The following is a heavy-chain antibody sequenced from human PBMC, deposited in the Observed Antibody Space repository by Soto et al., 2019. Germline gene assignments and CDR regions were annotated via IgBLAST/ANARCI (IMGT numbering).Heavy chain of an antibody. Sequence: GGSLRLSCAASGFTFSSYAMHWVRQAPGKGLEWVAVISYDGSNKYYADSVKGRFTISRDNSKNTLYLQMNSLRAEDTAVYYCAREGGVAAPLGTSWLDDWGQEPLVTVSS. CDR2: ISYDGSNK. V-gene: IGHV3-30-3*01. D-gene: IGHD2-15*01. J-gene: IGHJ4*02. CDR1: GFTFSSYA. CDR3: AREGGVAAPLGTSWLDD.